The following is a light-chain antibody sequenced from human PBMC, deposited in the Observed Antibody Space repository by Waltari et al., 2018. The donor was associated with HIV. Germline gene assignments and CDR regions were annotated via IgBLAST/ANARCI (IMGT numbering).Light chain of an antibody. CDR1: ISHVGKSYL. CDR3: CSYAGSSTFVV. CDR2: EVS. V-gene: IGLV2-23*02. J-gene: IGLJ2*01. Sequence: QSALPQPASVSGSPGQSITIPCPGTISHVGKSYLVSWYQPPPGKAPKLMIYEVSKRPSGVSNRFSGSKSGNTASLTISGLQAEDEADYYCCSYAGSSTFVVFGGGTKLTVL.